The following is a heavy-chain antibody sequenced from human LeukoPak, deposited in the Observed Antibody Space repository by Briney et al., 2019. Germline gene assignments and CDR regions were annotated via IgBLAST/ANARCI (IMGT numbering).Heavy chain of an antibody. V-gene: IGHV3-23*01. CDR2: ISNSADST. CDR3: AKDRDFWSGYYDFDF. CDR1: GFIFSNYA. J-gene: IGHJ4*02. D-gene: IGHD3-3*01. Sequence: PGGSLRLSCAASGFIFSNYAMSWVRQAPGKGLEWVSGISNSADSTYYAVSVKGRFTISRDNSKNTLYLQMNSLRAEDTAVYYCAKDRDFWSGYYDFDFWGRGTLVTVSP.